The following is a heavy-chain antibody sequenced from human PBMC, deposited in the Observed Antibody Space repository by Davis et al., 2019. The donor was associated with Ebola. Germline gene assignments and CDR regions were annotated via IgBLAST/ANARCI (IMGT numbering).Heavy chain of an antibody. D-gene: IGHD2-2*01. V-gene: IGHV3-20*04. CDR3: ARYADYGMDV. J-gene: IGHJ6*04. CDR2: INWNGGST. Sequence: GESLKISCAASGFTFDDYAMTWVRQAPGKGLEWVSGINWNGGSTGYADSVKGRFTISRDNAKNSLYLRLSSLRAEDTAVYYCARYADYGMDVWGKGTTVTVSS. CDR1: GFTFDDYA.